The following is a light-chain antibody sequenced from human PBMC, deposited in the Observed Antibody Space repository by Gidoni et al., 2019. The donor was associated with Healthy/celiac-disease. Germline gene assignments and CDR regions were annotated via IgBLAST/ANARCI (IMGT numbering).Light chain of an antibody. CDR3: AAWDDSLSGLV. CDR2: RNN. Sequence: QSVLTQPPSASGTPGQRVTISCSGRSSNIGSNYVYWYPQLPGTAPKLLIYRNNQRPSGVPDRFSGSKSGTSASLAISGLRSEDEADYYCAAWDDSLSGLVFGGGTKLTVL. V-gene: IGLV1-47*01. CDR1: SSNIGSNY. J-gene: IGLJ2*01.